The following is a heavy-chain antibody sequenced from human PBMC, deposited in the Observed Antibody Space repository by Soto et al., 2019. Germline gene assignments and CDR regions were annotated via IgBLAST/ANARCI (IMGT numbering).Heavy chain of an antibody. CDR1: GFKFSDYR. CDR3: ARAGGYDFWSLFDP. Sequence: EVQLEESGGGLVQPGGSLRLSCVASGFKFSDYRMSWVRQAPGKGPEWVANIKQDGSEKNYKDSVKGRFSISRDNTKNSLFLQMTSLRADDTAVYHCARAGGYDFWSLFDPWGQGTLVTVSS. V-gene: IGHV3-7*01. CDR2: IKQDGSEK. J-gene: IGHJ5*02. D-gene: IGHD3-3*01.